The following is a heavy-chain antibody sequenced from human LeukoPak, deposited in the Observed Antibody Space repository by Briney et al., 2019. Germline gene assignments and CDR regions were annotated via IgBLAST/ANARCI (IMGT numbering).Heavy chain of an antibody. CDR1: GGSISSYY. CDR2: IYYSGST. D-gene: IGHD2-15*01. J-gene: IGHJ4*02. V-gene: IGHV4-59*01. CDR3: ARGPYCSGGSCYKCSDN. Sequence: SETLSLSCPVSGGSISSYYWSWLRQPPGKGLEWIGYIYYSGSTNYNPSLRSRVTISVDTSKNQFSLKMSSVTAADTAVYYCARGPYCSGGSCYKCSDNWGQGTLVTVSS.